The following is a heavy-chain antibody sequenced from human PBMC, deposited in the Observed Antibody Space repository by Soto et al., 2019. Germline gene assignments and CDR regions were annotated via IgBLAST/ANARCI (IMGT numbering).Heavy chain of an antibody. CDR2: IYPSDSDT. CDR1: GYNFACYW. J-gene: IGHJ4*02. CDR3: ARGGVSTRTFDY. Sequence: GETLKISHKGSGYNFACYWIAWVRQMPGKGLELMGIIYPSDSDTRYRPSFQGQVTISADKSISSAYLQWSSLRASDTAMYYCARGGVSTRTFDYWGQGTPVTV. D-gene: IGHD1-1*01. V-gene: IGHV5-51*01.